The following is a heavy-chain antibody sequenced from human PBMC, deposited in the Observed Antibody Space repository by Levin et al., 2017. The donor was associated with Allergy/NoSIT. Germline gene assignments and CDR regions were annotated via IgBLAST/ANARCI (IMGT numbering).Heavy chain of an antibody. V-gene: IGHV3-30*18. CDR2: IAYDRSKT. J-gene: IGHJ4*02. CDR3: AKDFHDYGGNSPYDF. D-gene: IGHD4-23*01. CDR1: GFPFRNYG. Sequence: LSLTCVVSGFPFRNYGMHWVRQAPGKGLQWVANIAYDRSKTYYADSVKGRFTISRDNSKNTLYLQMNSLRGEDTAVYYCAKDFHDYGGNSPYDFWGQGTLVIVSP.